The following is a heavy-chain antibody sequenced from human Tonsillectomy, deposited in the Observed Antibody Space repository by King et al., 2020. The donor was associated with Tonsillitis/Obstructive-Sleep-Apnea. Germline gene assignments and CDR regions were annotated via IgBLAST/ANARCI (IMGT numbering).Heavy chain of an antibody. V-gene: IGHV3-23*04. J-gene: IGHJ3*02. CDR2: ISGSGGTT. CDR3: AGWISPSGSYYLSAFDI. D-gene: IGHD1-26*01. Sequence: VQLVESGGGLVQPGGSLRLSCAASGFTFSSYAMSWVRQAPGKGLEWVSVISGSGGTTYYVDSVKGRFTISRDNSKNTVYLQMNSLRAEDTAVYYCAGWISPSGSYYLSAFDIWGQGTMVTVSS. CDR1: GFTFSSYA.